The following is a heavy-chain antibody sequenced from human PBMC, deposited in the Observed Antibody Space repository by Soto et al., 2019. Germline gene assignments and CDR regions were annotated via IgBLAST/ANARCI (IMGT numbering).Heavy chain of an antibody. J-gene: IGHJ3*02. Sequence: GGSLRLSCAASGFTFSSYCMHWGRQAPGKGLEWVAVIWYDGSNKYYADSVKGRFTISRDNSKNTLYLQMNSLRAEDTAVYYCASDSGQNAFDIWGQGTMVTVSS. CDR1: GFTFSSYC. V-gene: IGHV3-33*01. CDR3: ASDSGQNAFDI. CDR2: IWYDGSNK. D-gene: IGHD3-10*01.